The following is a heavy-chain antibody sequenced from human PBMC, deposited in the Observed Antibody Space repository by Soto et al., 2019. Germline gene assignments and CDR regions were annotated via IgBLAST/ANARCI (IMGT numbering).Heavy chain of an antibody. J-gene: IGHJ6*03. D-gene: IGHD3-10*01. CDR1: GGSISSGGYY. V-gene: IGHV4-31*03. CDR3: ARDGRDGSGSYYNSYYYYYMDV. CDR2: IYYSGST. Sequence: QVQLQESGPGLVKPSQTLSLTCTVSGGSISSGGYYWSWIRQHPGKGLEWIGYIYYSGSTYYNPSLKSRVTISVDTSKNQFSLKLSSVTAADTAVYYCARDGRDGSGSYYNSYYYYYMDVWGKGTTVTVSS.